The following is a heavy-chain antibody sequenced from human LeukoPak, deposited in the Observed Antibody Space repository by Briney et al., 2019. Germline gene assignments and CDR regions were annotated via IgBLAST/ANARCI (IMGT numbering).Heavy chain of an antibody. Sequence: LETLSLTSTVPRGSICSNYWRGIRHPVGEGVEWSGRIYTSGSTNYNPSLKSRVTMSVDTSKNQFSLKLSSVTAADTAVYYCARDLVVGATNGLDYWGQGTLVTVSS. CDR2: IYTSGST. CDR1: RGSICSNY. J-gene: IGHJ4*02. D-gene: IGHD1-26*01. CDR3: ARDLVVGATNGLDY. V-gene: IGHV4-4*07.